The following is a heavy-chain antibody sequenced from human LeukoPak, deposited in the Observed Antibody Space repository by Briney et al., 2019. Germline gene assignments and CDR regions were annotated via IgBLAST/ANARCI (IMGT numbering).Heavy chain of an antibody. V-gene: IGHV4-30-4*01. J-gene: IGHJ5*02. CDR2: IYYSGNT. D-gene: IGHD6-13*01. CDR1: GGSISSGDYY. Sequence: KPSETLSLTCTVSGGSISSGDYYWSWMRQPPGKGLEWIGYIYYSGNTYYNPSLKSRVSISVDTSKNQFSLKLSSVTAADTAVYYCARGAAAVERRTSQFDPWGQGTLVTVSS. CDR3: ARGAAAVERRTSQFDP.